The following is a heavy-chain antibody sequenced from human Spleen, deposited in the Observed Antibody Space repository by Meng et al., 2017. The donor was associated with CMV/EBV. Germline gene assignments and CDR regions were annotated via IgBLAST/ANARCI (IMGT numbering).Heavy chain of an antibody. J-gene: IGHJ6*02. CDR1: GFNFIAYS. D-gene: IGHD2-2*01. V-gene: IGHV3-48*01. CDR2: ITSSSDLK. CDR3: ARVGIRDFVVVPAYGMDV. Sequence: GESLKISCAASGFNFIAYSMTWVRQAPGKGLEWVSYITSSSDLKYYADSVKGRFNILRDKAKNPLYLQMDSLSAEDTAVYYCARVGIRDFVVVPAYGMDVWGPGTTVTVSS.